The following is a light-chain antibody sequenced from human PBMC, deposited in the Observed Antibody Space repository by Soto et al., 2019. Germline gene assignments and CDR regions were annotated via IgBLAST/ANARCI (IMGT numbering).Light chain of an antibody. CDR1: QSISSY. CDR2: AAS. J-gene: IGKJ1*01. Sequence: DIQMTQSPSSLSASVGDRVTITCRASQSISSYLNWYQQKPGKAPKLLIYAASSLQSGVPSRFSGSGSGTDFTLTISSLQPEDFATYDCQQSYSTPQTFGQWTKVEIK. V-gene: IGKV1-39*01. CDR3: QQSYSTPQT.